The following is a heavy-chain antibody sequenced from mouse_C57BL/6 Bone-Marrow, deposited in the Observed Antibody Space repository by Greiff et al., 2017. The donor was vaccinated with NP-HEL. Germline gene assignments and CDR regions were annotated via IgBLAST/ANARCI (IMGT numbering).Heavy chain of an antibody. V-gene: IGHV12-3*01. J-gene: IGHJ1*03. CDR3: AGDYDGYWYFDV. CDR1: GFPITSGYY. D-gene: IGHD2-3*01. Sequence: VKLVESGPGLVKPSQSLFLTCSITGFPITSGYYWIWIRQSPGKPLEWMGYITHSGETFYNPSLQSPISITRETSKNQLFLQLNSVTTEDTAMYYCAGDYDGYWYFDVWGTGTTVTVSS. CDR2: ITHSGET.